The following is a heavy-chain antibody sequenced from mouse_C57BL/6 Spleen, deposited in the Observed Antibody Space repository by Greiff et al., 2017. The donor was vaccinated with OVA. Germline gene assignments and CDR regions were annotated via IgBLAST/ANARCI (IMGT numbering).Heavy chain of an antibody. CDR2: IYPGDGDT. CDR3: ASYGSSFLFAY. J-gene: IGHJ3*01. CDR1: GYAFSGYW. D-gene: IGHD1-1*01. V-gene: IGHV1-80*01. Sequence: QVQLQQSGAELVKPGASVKISCKASGYAFSGYWMNWVKQRPGKGLEGIGQIYPGDGDTNYNGKFKGKATLTADKSSSTAYMQLSSLTSEDSSVYFCASYGSSFLFAYWGQGTLVTVSA.